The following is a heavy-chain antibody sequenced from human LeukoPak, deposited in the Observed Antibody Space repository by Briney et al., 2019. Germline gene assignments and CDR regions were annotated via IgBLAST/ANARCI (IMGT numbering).Heavy chain of an antibody. Sequence: GGSLRLSCAASGFTVSSNYMSWVRQAPGKGLEWVSVIYSGGSTYYADSVKGRFTISRDNAKNSLYLQMNSLRAEDTAVYYCARDPSSGSYYHPYYYYYMDVWGKGTTVTVSS. V-gene: IGHV3-53*01. J-gene: IGHJ6*03. CDR3: ARDPSSGSYYHPYYYYYMDV. CDR2: IYSGGST. CDR1: GFTVSSNY. D-gene: IGHD1-26*01.